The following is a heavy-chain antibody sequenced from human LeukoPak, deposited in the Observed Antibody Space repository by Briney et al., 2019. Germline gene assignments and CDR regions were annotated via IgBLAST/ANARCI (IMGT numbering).Heavy chain of an antibody. Sequence: ASQTLSLTCTVSGGSISSGSYYWSWIRQPAGKGLEWIGRIYTSGSTYYNPSLKSRVTISVDTSKNQFSLKLSSVTAADTAVYYCARPYSNYVSWFDPWGQGTLVTVSS. J-gene: IGHJ5*02. D-gene: IGHD4-11*01. CDR3: ARPYSNYVSWFDP. V-gene: IGHV4-61*02. CDR2: IYTSGST. CDR1: GGSISSGSYY.